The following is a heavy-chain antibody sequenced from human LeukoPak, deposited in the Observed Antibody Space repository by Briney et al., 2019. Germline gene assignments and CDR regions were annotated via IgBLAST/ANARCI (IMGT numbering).Heavy chain of an antibody. CDR3: ARLRGRIVGATHDAFDI. V-gene: IGHV4-39*01. J-gene: IGHJ3*02. Sequence: SETLSLTCAVYGGSFSSYYWGWIRQPPGKGLEWIGSIYYSGSTYYNPSLKSRVTISVDTSKNQFSLKLSSVTAADTAVYYCARLRGRIVGATHDAFDIWGQGTMVTVSS. D-gene: IGHD1-26*01. CDR1: GGSFSSYY. CDR2: IYYSGST.